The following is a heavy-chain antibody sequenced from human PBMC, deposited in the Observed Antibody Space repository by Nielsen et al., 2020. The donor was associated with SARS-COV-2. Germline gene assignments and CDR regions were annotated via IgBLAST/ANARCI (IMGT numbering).Heavy chain of an antibody. Sequence: SETLSLTCTVSGGSISSYYWSWIRQPPGKGLEWIGYIYYSGSTNYNPSLKSRVTISVDTSKNQFSLKLSSVTAADTAVYYCARGDLLGELDYWGQGTLVTVSS. J-gene: IGHJ4*02. CDR1: GGSISSYY. CDR3: ARGDLLGELDY. CDR2: IYYSGST. D-gene: IGHD1-26*01. V-gene: IGHV4-59*01.